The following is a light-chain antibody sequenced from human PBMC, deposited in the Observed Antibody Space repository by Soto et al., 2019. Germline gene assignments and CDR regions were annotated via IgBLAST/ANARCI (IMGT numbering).Light chain of an antibody. CDR3: HQYNSWPQT. V-gene: IGKV3-15*01. CDR1: QSVSSY. J-gene: IGKJ1*01. CDR2: GTS. Sequence: ETVMTQSPGTLSVSPGERATLSCRASQSVSSYLAWYQQKPGQAPRLLIYGTSTRATGTPARFSGSGSGTEFTLTISSLQSEDFAVYYCHQYNSWPQTFGQGTKVELK.